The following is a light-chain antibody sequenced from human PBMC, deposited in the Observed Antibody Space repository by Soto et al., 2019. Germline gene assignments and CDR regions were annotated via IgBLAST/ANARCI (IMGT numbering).Light chain of an antibody. V-gene: IGLV4-69*01. CDR1: SGHSTYD. J-gene: IGLJ2*01. CDR3: QTWGTDYRV. Sequence: QAVVTQSPSASASLGASVKLTCTLSSGHSTYDIAWHQQQPEKGPRYLMKLNSDGSHFKGDGIPDRFSGSSSGAERYLTISSLQTEDEADYYCQTWGTDYRVFGGGTKLNVL. CDR2: LNSDGSH.